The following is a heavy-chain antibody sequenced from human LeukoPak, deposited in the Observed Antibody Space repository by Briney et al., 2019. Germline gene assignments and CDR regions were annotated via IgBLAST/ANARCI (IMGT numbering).Heavy chain of an antibody. D-gene: IGHD2-2*01. V-gene: IGHV1-69*06. Sequence: SVKVSCKASGYSFNSQGMNWVRQAPGQGLEWMGGIIPIFGTANYAQKFQGRVTITADKSTSTAYMELSSLRSEDTAVYYCAGEVHCSSTSCYGTAFDYWGQGTLVTVSP. CDR2: IIPIFGTA. CDR1: GYSFNSQG. CDR3: AGEVHCSSTSCYGTAFDY. J-gene: IGHJ4*02.